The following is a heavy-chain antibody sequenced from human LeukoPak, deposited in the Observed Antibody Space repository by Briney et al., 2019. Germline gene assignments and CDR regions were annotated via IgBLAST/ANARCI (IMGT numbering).Heavy chain of an antibody. CDR3: ARGYSSGWYPEVYWYFDL. J-gene: IGHJ2*01. V-gene: IGHV3-74*01. CDR2: LDTDGTDT. CDR1: GFTFGTYW. Sequence: GGSLRLSCAASGFTFGTYWMHWVRQAPGKGLVWVSRLDTDGTDTAYADSVKGRFTISRDNSKNTLYLQMNSLRAEDTAVYYCARGYSSGWYPEVYWYFDLWGRGTLVTVSS. D-gene: IGHD6-19*01.